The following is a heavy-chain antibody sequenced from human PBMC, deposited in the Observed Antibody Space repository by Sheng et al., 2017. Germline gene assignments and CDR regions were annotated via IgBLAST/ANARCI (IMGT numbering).Heavy chain of an antibody. CDR1: GFTFSNSW. CDR2: IKQDGSDK. J-gene: IGHJ4*02. D-gene: IGHD7-27*01. CDR3: ARDLGTTSYFDF. Sequence: EVQLVESGGGLVQPGGSLRLSCVASGFTFSNSWMAWVRQAPGKGLEWVANIKQDGSDKFYVDSVRGRFTISRDNANNSLYLQMNSLRAEDTAVYYCARDLGTTSYFDFRGQGTLVTV. V-gene: IGHV3-7*01.